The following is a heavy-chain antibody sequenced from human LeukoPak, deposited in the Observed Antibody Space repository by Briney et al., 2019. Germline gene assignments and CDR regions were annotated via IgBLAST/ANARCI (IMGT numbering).Heavy chain of an antibody. CDR2: IYSGGST. V-gene: IGHV3-53*01. CDR1: GFTFSSYA. CDR3: ARVLITFGGVIDRHSPYYFDY. J-gene: IGHJ4*02. D-gene: IGHD3-16*02. Sequence: PGGSLRLSYAASGFTFSSYAMHWVRPAPGKALEWVSGIYSGGSTYYADSVKGRFTISRDNSKDTLYLQMNSLRAEDTAVYYCARVLITFGGVIDRHSPYYFDYWGQGTLVTVSS.